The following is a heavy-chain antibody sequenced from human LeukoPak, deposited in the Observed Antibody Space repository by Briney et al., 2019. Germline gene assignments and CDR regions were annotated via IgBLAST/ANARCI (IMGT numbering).Heavy chain of an antibody. CDR1: EFTFSDYY. Sequence: QTGGSLRLSCSASEFTFSDYYMSWIRQAPGKGLEWVSSIDRTGGNTYYRDSVKGRFTISRDNSRNTLYLQMTSLRAEDTAFYYCAKDPYYYDSSGYFPFEFWGQGTLVSVS. J-gene: IGHJ4*02. D-gene: IGHD3-22*01. V-gene: IGHV3-23*01. CDR2: IDRTGGNT. CDR3: AKDPYYYDSSGYFPFEF.